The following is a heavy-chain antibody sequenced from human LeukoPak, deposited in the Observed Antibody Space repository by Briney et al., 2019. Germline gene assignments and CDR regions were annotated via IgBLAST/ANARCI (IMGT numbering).Heavy chain of an antibody. CDR2: ISSSSYI. V-gene: IGHV3-21*04. D-gene: IGHD3-22*01. Sequence: GGSLRLSCAASGFTFSSYSMNWVRQAPGKGLEWVSSISSSSYIYYADSVKGRFTISRDNAKNSLYLQMNSLRPEDTALYYCAKDVDTSAYYSAFDIWGQGTMVTVSS. J-gene: IGHJ3*02. CDR3: AKDVDTSAYYSAFDI. CDR1: GFTFSSYS.